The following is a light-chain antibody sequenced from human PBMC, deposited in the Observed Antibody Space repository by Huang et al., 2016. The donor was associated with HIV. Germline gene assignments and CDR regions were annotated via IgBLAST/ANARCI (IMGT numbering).Light chain of an antibody. J-gene: IGKJ2*01. V-gene: IGKV3-20*01. CDR2: CAS. CDR3: QQYGSSPGYT. Sequence: EIVLTQSPGTLSLSPGERATLSCRASQSVSSSYLAWYQQKPGQAPRRLIYCASSRATGIPDRFSGSGSGTDFTLTISRLEPEDFAVYYCQQYGSSPGYTFGQGTKLEIK. CDR1: QSVSSSY.